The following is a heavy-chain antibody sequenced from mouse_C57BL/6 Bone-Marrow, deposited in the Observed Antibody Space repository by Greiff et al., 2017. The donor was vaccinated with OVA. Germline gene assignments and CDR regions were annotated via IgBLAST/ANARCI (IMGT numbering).Heavy chain of an antibody. J-gene: IGHJ4*01. CDR3: ARVDDGSSYPYYYAMDY. V-gene: IGHV1-81*01. Sequence: QVQLQQSGAELVRPGASVKLSCKASGYTFTSYGISWVKQRTGQGLEWIGEIYPRSGNTYYNEKFKGKATLTVDKSSSTAYMELRSLTSEDSAVYFCARVDDGSSYPYYYAMDYWGQGTSVTVSS. CDR1: GYTFTSYG. CDR2: IYPRSGNT. D-gene: IGHD1-1*01.